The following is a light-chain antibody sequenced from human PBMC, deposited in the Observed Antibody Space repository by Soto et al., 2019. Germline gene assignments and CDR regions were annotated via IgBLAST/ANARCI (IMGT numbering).Light chain of an antibody. CDR2: GAS. Sequence: IVLTQSPGTLSLSPGERATLSFRASQSVSSYLAWYQQKPGQAPRLLIYGASSRATGIPDRFSGSGSGTDFTLTISRLEPEDFAVYYCQQYGSSLPITFGQGTRLEIK. CDR3: QQYGSSLPIT. V-gene: IGKV3-20*01. CDR1: QSVSSY. J-gene: IGKJ5*01.